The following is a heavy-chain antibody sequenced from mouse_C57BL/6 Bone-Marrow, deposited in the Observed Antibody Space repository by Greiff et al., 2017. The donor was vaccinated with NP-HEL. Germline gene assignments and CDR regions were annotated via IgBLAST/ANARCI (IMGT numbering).Heavy chain of an antibody. CDR3: ASGTVPQLQLLDYWYFDV. J-gene: IGHJ1*03. Sequence: QVQLQQPGAELVKPGASVKMSCKASGYTFTSYWITWVKQRPGQGLEWIGDIYPGSGSTNYNEKFMSKATLTVDTSSSTAYMQLSNLTSEDSAFDYVASGTVPQLQLLDYWYFDVWGTGTTVTVSS. CDR1: GYTFTSYW. V-gene: IGHV1-55*01. D-gene: IGHD1-1*01. CDR2: IYPGSGST.